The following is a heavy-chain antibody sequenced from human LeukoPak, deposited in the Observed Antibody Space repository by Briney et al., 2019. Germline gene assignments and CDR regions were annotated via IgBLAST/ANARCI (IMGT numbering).Heavy chain of an antibody. V-gene: IGHV4-39*01. CDR3: ARLTFHYDGSGYYFDY. Sequence: SETLSLTCTVSGGSISSSSYYWGWIRQPPGKGLEWIGSLHYGGSTYYNPSLKSRVTISVDTSKKQISLKQNSVTAADTAVYYCARLTFHYDGSGYYFDYWGQGTLVTVSS. J-gene: IGHJ4*02. CDR1: GGSISSSSYY. CDR2: LHYGGST. D-gene: IGHD3-22*01.